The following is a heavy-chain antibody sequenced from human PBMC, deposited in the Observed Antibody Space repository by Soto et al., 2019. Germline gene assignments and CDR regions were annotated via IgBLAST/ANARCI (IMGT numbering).Heavy chain of an antibody. CDR1: GYTFTGYP. D-gene: IGHD3-16*01. J-gene: IGHJ6*02. V-gene: IGHV1-3*01. CDR2: INAGNGVT. CDR3: ARDARGDYVWGTDYYGMDV. Sequence: QVQLVQSGAEVKKPGASVKVSCKASGYTFTGYPIHWVRQAPGQGLEWMGWINAGNGVTKFSQKFQGRVTITADESTSTAYMELSSLRSEDTAVYYCARDARGDYVWGTDYYGMDVWGQGTTVTVSS.